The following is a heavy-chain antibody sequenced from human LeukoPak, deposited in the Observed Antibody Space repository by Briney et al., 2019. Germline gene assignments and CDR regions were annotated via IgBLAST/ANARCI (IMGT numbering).Heavy chain of an antibody. CDR1: RFTYVSYA. J-gene: IGHJ4*02. D-gene: IGHD3/OR15-3a*01. Sequence: GGSLRLSCEASRFTYVSYAMTWVRLAPGKGLEWVSSIGGSGATTYYADSVKGRFTVSADNSKNTLYLQMNSLRAEDTAVYYCAFIPVGGLVISNSDYWGQGTRVTVSS. V-gene: IGHV3-23*01. CDR2: IGGSGATT. CDR3: AFIPVGGLVISNSDY.